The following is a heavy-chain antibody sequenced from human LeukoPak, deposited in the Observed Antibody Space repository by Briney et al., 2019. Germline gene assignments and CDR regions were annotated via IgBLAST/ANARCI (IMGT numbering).Heavy chain of an antibody. J-gene: IGHJ4*02. CDR3: ARGYSSSWNYFDY. Sequence: PSETLSLTCTVSGGSISNYWWSWIRQPPGEGLEWIGYVFDSGSTNYNPSLKSRVTISVDTSKKQFSLKLSSVTAADTAVYYCARGYSSSWNYFDYWGQGTLVTVSS. CDR1: GGSISNYW. CDR2: VFDSGST. D-gene: IGHD6-13*01. V-gene: IGHV4-59*01.